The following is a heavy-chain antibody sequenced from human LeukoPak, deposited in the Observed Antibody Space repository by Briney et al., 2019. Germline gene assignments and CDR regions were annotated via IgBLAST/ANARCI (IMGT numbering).Heavy chain of an antibody. J-gene: IGHJ4*02. CDR2: ITSGFNP. Sequence: GGSLSLSCAASGLTFSNYAMSWFRQAPGKGLEWVSGITSGFNPLYADSVKGRFTISRDNSKSTFHLQMNSLRAEDTAVYYCAKDYSDSRVGDVFLEYWGQGTLVTVSS. CDR3: AKDYSDSRVGDVFLEY. CDR1: GLTFSNYA. D-gene: IGHD1-26*01. V-gene: IGHV3-23*01.